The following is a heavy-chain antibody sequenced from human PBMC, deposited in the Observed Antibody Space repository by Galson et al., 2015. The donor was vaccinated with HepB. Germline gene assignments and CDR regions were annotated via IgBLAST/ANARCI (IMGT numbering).Heavy chain of an antibody. Sequence: SLRLSCADSGFTLSSYAMSWVRQAPGKGLEWVSGISGSGDATYYAGSVRGRFTISRDNSKNTLYLQMNSLRAEDTAVYYCAKEGIAARRSNYYMDVWGKGTTVTVSS. CDR3: AKEGIAARRSNYYMDV. D-gene: IGHD6-6*01. CDR2: ISGSGDAT. CDR1: GFTLSSYA. J-gene: IGHJ6*03. V-gene: IGHV3-23*01.